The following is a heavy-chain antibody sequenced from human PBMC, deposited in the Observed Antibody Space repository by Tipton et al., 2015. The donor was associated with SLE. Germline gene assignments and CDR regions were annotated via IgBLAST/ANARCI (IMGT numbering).Heavy chain of an antibody. D-gene: IGHD6-19*01. V-gene: IGHV3-48*01. Sequence: SLRLSCVASGFTFSIYSMNWVRHAPGKGLEWVSYISSSSKTIYYADSVKGQFTISRDNAKNSLYLQMNSLRAEDTAVYYCARAVADWGWLVVYWGRGTQVTVSS. CDR1: GFTFSIYS. CDR2: ISSSSKTI. J-gene: IGHJ4*02. CDR3: ARAVADWGWLVVY.